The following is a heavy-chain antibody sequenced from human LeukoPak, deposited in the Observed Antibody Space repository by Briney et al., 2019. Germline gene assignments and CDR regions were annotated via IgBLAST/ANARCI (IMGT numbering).Heavy chain of an antibody. Sequence: SETLSLTCTVSGGSISISSYYGGWIRQPPGKGLEWIGSIYYSGSTYDNPSLKIRVTISVDTSKNQFSLKLSSVTAADTAVYYCATFAGGNYYDSSGWGQGTLVTVSS. CDR1: GGSISISSYY. CDR2: IYYSGST. D-gene: IGHD3-22*01. CDR3: ATFAGGNYYDSSG. J-gene: IGHJ4*02. V-gene: IGHV4-39*01.